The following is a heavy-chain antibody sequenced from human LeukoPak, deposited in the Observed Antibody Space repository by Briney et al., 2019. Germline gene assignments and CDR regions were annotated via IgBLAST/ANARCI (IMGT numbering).Heavy chain of an antibody. CDR2: INPNSGGT. Sequence: ASVKVSCKASGYTFTGYYMHWVRQAPGQGPEWMGWINPNSGGTNYAQKFQGRVTMTRDTSINTAYMELSRLRSDDTAVYYCAREFEAFYDSSCRCEYWGQGTLVTVST. D-gene: IGHD3-22*01. J-gene: IGHJ4*02. V-gene: IGHV1-2*02. CDR3: AREFEAFYDSSCRCEY. CDR1: GYTFTGYY.